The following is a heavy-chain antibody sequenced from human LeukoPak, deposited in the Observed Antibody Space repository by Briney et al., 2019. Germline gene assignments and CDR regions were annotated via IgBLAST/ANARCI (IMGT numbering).Heavy chain of an antibody. J-gene: IGHJ4*02. CDR3: ARDEKFNYFDY. V-gene: IGHV3-23*01. CDR1: GFTFSSYG. CDR2: ISGSGGST. Sequence: GGSLRLSCAASGFTFSSYGMSWVRQAPGKGLEWVSAISGSGGSTYYADSVKGRFTISRDNSKNTLYVQMNSLRVEDTAVFYCARDEKFNYFDYWGQGTLVTVSS.